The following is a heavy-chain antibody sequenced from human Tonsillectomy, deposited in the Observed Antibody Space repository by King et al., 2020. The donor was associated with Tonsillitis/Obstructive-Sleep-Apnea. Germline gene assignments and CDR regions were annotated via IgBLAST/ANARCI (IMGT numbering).Heavy chain of an antibody. D-gene: IGHD5-12*01. CDR2: ISYDGSNK. V-gene: IGHV3-30*04. J-gene: IGHJ4*02. CDR3: ARDGGEIVATGGYFDY. Sequence: HVQLVESGGGVVQPGRSLRLSCAASGFTFSSYAMHWVRQAPGKGLEWVAVISYDGSNKYYADSVKGRFTISRDNSKNTLYLQMNSLRAEDTAVYYCARDGGEIVATGGYFDYWGAGTLVTVSS. CDR1: GFTFSSYA.